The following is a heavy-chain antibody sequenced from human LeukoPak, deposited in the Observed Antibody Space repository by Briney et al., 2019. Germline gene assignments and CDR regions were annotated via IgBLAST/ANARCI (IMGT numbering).Heavy chain of an antibody. V-gene: IGHV3-30*02. Sequence: GGSLRLSCAASGFTFSSYGMHWVRQAPGKGLEWVAVIWYDGSNKYYADSVKGRFTISRDNSKNTLYLQMGSLRPEDMAVYYCATLGADYWGQGTLVTVSS. J-gene: IGHJ4*02. D-gene: IGHD3-16*01. CDR1: GFTFSSYG. CDR2: IWYDGSNK. CDR3: ATLGADY.